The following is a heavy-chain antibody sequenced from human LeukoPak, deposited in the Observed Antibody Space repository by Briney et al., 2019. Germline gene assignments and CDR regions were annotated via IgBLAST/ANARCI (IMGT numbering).Heavy chain of an antibody. Sequence: GGSLRLSCAVSGITLSNYGVSWLRQAPGKGLEWVAGISGSGGSTNYADSVKGRFTISRDSPKNILFLQMNSLRAEDTAVYFCAKRGVVIRVILVGFHKEAYYFDSWGQGALVTVSS. CDR2: ISGSGGST. CDR1: GITLSNYG. D-gene: IGHD3-10*01. J-gene: IGHJ4*02. CDR3: AKRGVVIRVILVGFHKEAYYFDS. V-gene: IGHV3-23*01.